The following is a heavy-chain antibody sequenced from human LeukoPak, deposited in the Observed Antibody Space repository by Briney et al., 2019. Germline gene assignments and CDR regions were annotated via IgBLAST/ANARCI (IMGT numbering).Heavy chain of an antibody. J-gene: IGHJ4*02. V-gene: IGHV4-30-4*08. CDR1: GGSISSGDYY. CDR3: ARDWATNHGAYYIDY. Sequence: PSQTLSLTCTVSGGSISSGDYYWSWIRQPPGKGLEWIGYIYYSGSTYYNPSLKSRVTISVDTSKNQFSLKLSSVTAADTAVYYCARDWATNHGAYYIDYWGQGTVVTVSS. CDR2: IYYSGST. D-gene: IGHD4-17*01.